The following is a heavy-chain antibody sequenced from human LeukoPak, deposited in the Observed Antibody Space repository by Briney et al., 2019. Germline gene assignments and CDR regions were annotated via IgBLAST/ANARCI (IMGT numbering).Heavy chain of an antibody. CDR3: ARGDTAMVTRPYFDY. D-gene: IGHD5-18*01. CDR1: GGSISSGDYY. CDR2: IYYSGST. V-gene: IGHV4-30-4*01. J-gene: IGHJ4*02. Sequence: PSQTLSLTCTVSGGSISSGDYYWSWIRQPPGKGLEWIGYIYYSGSTYYNPSLKSRVTISVDTSKNQFSLKLSSVTAADTAAYYCARGDTAMVTRPYFDYWGQGTLVTVSS.